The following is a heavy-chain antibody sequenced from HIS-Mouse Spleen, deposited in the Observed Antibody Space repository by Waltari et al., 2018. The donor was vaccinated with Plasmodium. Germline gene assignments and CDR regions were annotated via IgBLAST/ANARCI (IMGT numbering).Heavy chain of an antibody. D-gene: IGHD6-13*01. CDR1: GYTFTGYY. CDR2: INPNSGGT. CDR3: ARVLGYKAAAGTFVEYFQH. Sequence: QVQLVQSGAEVKKPGASVKVSCKASGYTFTGYYMHWVRRAPGQGLDWMGWINPNSGGTNYAQKFQGRVTMTRDTSISTAYVELSRLRSDDTAVYYCARVLGYKAAAGTFVEYFQHWGQGTLVTVSS. J-gene: IGHJ1*01. V-gene: IGHV1-2*02.